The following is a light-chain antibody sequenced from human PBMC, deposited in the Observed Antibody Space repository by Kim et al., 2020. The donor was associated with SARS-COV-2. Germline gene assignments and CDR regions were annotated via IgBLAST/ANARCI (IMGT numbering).Light chain of an antibody. CDR1: SLRSYY. CDR3: NSRDSSGNHVV. J-gene: IGLJ2*01. CDR2: GKN. V-gene: IGLV3-19*01. Sequence: ALVQTVRITCQGDSLRSYYASWYQQKPGQAHVLVIYGKNNRPSGIPDRFSGSSSGNTASLTITGAQAEDEADYYCNSRDSSGNHVVFGGGTQLTVL.